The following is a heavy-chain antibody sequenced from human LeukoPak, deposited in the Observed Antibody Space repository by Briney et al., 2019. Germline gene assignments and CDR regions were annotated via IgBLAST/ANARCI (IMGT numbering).Heavy chain of an antibody. J-gene: IGHJ3*02. D-gene: IGHD4-17*01. V-gene: IGHV3-53*01. CDR1: GFIVGSNY. CDR3: ATSYGDHAKGAFDI. Sequence: GGSLRLSCAASGFIVGSNYMSWVRQAPGKGLEWVSVIYSGGSTYYADSVKGRFTVSRDNSKNTLYLQMNSLRAEDTAVYYCATSYGDHAKGAFDIWGQGTMVTVSS. CDR2: IYSGGST.